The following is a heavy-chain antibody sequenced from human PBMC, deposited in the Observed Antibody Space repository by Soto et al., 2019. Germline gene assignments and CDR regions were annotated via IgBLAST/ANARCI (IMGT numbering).Heavy chain of an antibody. Sequence: GGSLRLSCAASGFPFSSYWRSWVRQAPGKGLEWVANIKQDGSEKYYVDSVKGRFTISRDNAKNSLYLQMNSLRAEDTAVYYCARDRYSYYDFWSGSLPYYYYGMDVWGQGTTVTVSS. D-gene: IGHD3-3*01. J-gene: IGHJ6*02. CDR2: IKQDGSEK. V-gene: IGHV3-7*01. CDR1: GFPFSSYW. CDR3: ARDRYSYYDFWSGSLPYYYYGMDV.